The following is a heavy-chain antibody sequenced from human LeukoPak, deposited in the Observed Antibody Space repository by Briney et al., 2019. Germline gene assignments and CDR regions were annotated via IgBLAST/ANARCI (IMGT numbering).Heavy chain of an antibody. Sequence: PSETLSLTCAVYGGSFSAYYWSWIRQPPGEGLEWIGEINHSGSTYYNPSLKSRVTISVDTSKNQFSLKLSSVTAADTAVYYCARAGQEYYFDYWGQGTLVTVSS. V-gene: IGHV4-34*01. CDR2: INHSGST. CDR1: GGSFSAYY. J-gene: IGHJ4*02. D-gene: IGHD3-10*01. CDR3: ARAGQEYYFDY.